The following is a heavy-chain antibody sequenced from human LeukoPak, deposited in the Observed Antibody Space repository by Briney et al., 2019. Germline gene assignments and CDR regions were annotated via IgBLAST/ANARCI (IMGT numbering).Heavy chain of an antibody. Sequence: NPSETLSLTCTVSGGSISSYYWSWIRQPPGKGLDWIGYIYYSGSTNYNPSLKSRVTISVDTSKNQFSLKLSSVTAPDTAVYYCARDPYMYYFDYWGQGTLVTVSS. J-gene: IGHJ4*02. CDR2: IYYSGST. V-gene: IGHV4-59*01. CDR3: ARDPYMYYFDY. CDR1: GGSISSYY. D-gene: IGHD4-11*01.